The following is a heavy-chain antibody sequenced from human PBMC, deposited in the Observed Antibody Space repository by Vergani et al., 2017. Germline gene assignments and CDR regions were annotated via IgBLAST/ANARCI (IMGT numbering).Heavy chain of an antibody. CDR1: GFTFSSYA. J-gene: IGHJ4*02. Sequence: EVQLLESGGGLVQPGGSLRLSCAASGFTFSSYAMSWVRQAPGKGLEWVSYISSSGSTIYYADSVKGRFTISRDNAKNSLYLQMNSLRAEDTAVYYCARVPYSGSYHGDYDYWGQGTLVTVSS. CDR3: ARVPYSGSYHGDYDY. D-gene: IGHD1-26*01. CDR2: ISSSGSTI. V-gene: IGHV3-48*03.